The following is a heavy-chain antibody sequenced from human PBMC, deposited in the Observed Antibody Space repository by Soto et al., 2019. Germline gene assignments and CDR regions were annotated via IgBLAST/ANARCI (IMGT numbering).Heavy chain of an antibody. D-gene: IGHD1-26*01. CDR2: IIPMYDSA. Sequence: QVQLVQSGAELKKPGSSVNVSCAASGGTFKTYAINWVRQAPGQGLEWIGPIIPMYDSANYAQRFQGSVTISADKSTKIADMELSGLRSEDTALYYCATWRTYSGSYCFDYWGQGTLVSVSS. J-gene: IGHJ4*02. CDR1: GGTFKTYA. CDR3: ATWRTYSGSYCFDY. V-gene: IGHV1-69*06.